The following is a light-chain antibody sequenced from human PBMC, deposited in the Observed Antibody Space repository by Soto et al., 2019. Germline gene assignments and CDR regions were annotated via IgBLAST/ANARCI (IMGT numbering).Light chain of an antibody. J-gene: IGKJ1*01. V-gene: IGKV1-39*01. Sequence: DIQMTQSPSALSASVGDRVTISCRSSQHIATYLNWYQHKPRKAPKLLVYAASTLQGGVPSRFSGSGSGTDFRLTIISLQPDDFATYYCQQSSTIPRTFGQVTKV. CDR3: QQSSTIPRT. CDR2: AAS. CDR1: QHIATY.